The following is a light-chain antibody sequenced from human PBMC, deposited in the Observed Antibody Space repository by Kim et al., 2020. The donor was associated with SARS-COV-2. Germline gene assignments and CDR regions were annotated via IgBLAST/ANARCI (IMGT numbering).Light chain of an antibody. CDR3: CAYAGSNNWV. V-gene: IGLV2-8*01. Sequence: QSVVTQPPSASGSPGQSVTISCTGTVSDLGAYNYVSWYQQHPGKAPKLMIYQVSERPSGVPDRFSGSKSGNTASLTVSGLQADDEADYYCCAYAGSNNWVFGGGTQLTVL. J-gene: IGLJ3*02. CDR1: VSDLGAYNY. CDR2: QVS.